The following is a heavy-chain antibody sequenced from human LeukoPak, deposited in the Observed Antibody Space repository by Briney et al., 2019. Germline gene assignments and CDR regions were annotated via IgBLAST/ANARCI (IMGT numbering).Heavy chain of an antibody. CDR2: ISSSSSYI. D-gene: IGHD3-9*01. CDR1: GFTFSSYS. J-gene: IGHJ1*01. V-gene: IGHV3-21*01. Sequence: GGSLRLSCAASGFTFSSYSMNWVRQAPGKGLEWVSSISSSSSYIYYADSVKGRFTISRDNSKNTLYLQMNSLRAEDTAVYYCARDILTGSQSRFQHWGQGTLVTVSS. CDR3: ARDILTGSQSRFQH.